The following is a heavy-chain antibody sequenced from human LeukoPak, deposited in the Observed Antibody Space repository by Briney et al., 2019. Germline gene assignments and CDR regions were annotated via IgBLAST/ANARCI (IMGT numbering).Heavy chain of an antibody. D-gene: IGHD2-8*01. CDR2: ISDTGATT. CDR1: GFSFSSYG. V-gene: IGHV3-23*01. CDR3: AKDTSIGRYCTNGVCSPFDF. J-gene: IGHJ4*02. Sequence: GRSLSPSCAGSGFSFSSYGMSWVSQAAGKGLGWVSAISDTGATTYDADSVKGRFTISRDNSRSTLYLQMNSLRAEDTALYYCAKDTSIGRYCTNGVCSPFDFWGRGTLVTVSS.